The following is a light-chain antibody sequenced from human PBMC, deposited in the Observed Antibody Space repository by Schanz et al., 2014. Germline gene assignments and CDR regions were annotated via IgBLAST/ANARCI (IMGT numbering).Light chain of an antibody. Sequence: QSVLTQQPSASATPGQRVTISCSGSTSNIGSNYVYWYQQLPGTAPKLLIYSNNERPSGVPDRFSGSKSATSASLAISGLXSEDEADYYCAAWDDSLGVVFGGGTKLTVL. J-gene: IGLJ2*01. CDR2: SNN. V-gene: IGLV1-47*02. CDR3: AAWDDSLGVV. CDR1: TSNIGSNY.